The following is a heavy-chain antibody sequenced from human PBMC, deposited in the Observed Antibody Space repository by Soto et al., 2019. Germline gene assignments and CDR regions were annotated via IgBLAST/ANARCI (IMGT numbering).Heavy chain of an antibody. CDR3: ARANDFNAFDM. V-gene: IGHV3-53*04. D-gene: IGHD2-21*02. Sequence: ESGGGLVQPGGSLRLSCVGSGVTATANYMNWVRQAPEKGPEWVSVVYSGGSTYYADSVKGRFTISRHDSEHTLYLQMDSLRPEDTAMYYCARANDFNAFDMWGQGTMVTVSS. CDR1: GVTATANY. CDR2: VYSGGST. J-gene: IGHJ3*02.